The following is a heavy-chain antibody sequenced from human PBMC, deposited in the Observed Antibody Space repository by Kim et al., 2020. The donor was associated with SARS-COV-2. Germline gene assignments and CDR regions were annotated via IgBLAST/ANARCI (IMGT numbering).Heavy chain of an antibody. V-gene: IGHV4-59*01. CDR1: GGSISSYY. D-gene: IGHD3-10*01. CDR2: IYYSGST. CDR3: ARRITMVRGVSRFDP. Sequence: SETLSLTCTVSGGSISSYYWSWIRQPPGKGLEWIGYIYYSGSTNYNPSLKSRVTISVDTSKNQFSLKLSSVTAADTAVYYCARRITMVRGVSRFDPWGQGTLVTVSS. J-gene: IGHJ5*02.